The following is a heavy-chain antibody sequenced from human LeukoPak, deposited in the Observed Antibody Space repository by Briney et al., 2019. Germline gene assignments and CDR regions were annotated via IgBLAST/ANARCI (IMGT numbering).Heavy chain of an antibody. CDR2: IYTSGST. CDR1: GGSISSGSYY. V-gene: IGHV4-61*02. D-gene: IGHD3-10*01. J-gene: IGHJ4*02. CDR3: ASMGLYGSGSIFDY. Sequence: SETLSLTCTVSGGSISSGSYYWSWIRQPAGKGLEWIGRIYTSGSTNYNPSLKSRVTISVDTSKNQFSLRLSSVTAADTAVYYCASMGLYGSGSIFDYWGQGTLVTVSS.